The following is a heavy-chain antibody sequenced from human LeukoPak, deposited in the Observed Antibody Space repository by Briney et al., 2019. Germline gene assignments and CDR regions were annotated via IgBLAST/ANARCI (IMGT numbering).Heavy chain of an antibody. CDR1: GFTFSSYG. D-gene: IGHD6-19*01. CDR2: ISYDGSNK. Sequence: SGGSLRLSCAASGFTFSSYGMHWVRQAPGKGLEWVAVISYDGSNKYYADSVKGRFTISRDNSKNTLYLQMNSLRAEDTAVYYCAKDRSAVAGRGTFDYWGQGTLVTVSS. CDR3: AKDRSAVAGRGTFDY. V-gene: IGHV3-30*18. J-gene: IGHJ4*02.